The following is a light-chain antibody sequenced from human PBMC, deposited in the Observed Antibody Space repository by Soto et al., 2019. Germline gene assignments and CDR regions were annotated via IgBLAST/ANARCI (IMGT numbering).Light chain of an antibody. CDR2: DNS. CDR1: NIATKR. V-gene: IGLV3-21*02. J-gene: IGLJ7*01. Sequence: SYELTQPPSVSVAPGQKATITCGGNNIATKRVHWYQQRPGQAPVLVVYDNSDRPSGFPERFSGSNSGSTATLTVSRVEAGDEADYYCQVWDTMNDNPVFGGGTQLTVL. CDR3: QVWDTMNDNPV.